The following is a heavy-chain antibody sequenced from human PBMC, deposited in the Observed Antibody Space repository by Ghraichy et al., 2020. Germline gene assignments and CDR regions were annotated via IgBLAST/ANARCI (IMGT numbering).Heavy chain of an antibody. J-gene: IGHJ4*02. CDR1: GYTFTSYG. CDR3: ARSLYSYGSFYFDY. D-gene: IGHD5-18*01. V-gene: IGHV1-18*01. CDR2: ISAYNGNT. Sequence: ASVKVSCKASGYTFTSYGISWVRQAPGQGLEWMGWISAYNGNTNYAQKLQGRVTMTTDTSTSTAYMELRSLRSDDTAVYYCARSLYSYGSFYFDYWGQGTLVTVSS.